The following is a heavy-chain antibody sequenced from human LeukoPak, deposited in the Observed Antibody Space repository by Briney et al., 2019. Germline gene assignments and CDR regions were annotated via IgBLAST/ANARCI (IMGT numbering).Heavy chain of an antibody. J-gene: IGHJ6*02. D-gene: IGHD1-1*01. V-gene: IGHV1-18*01. CDR2: ISAYNGNT. Sequence: ASVKVSCKASGYTFTSYGISWVRQAPGQGLEWMGWISAYNGNTNYAQKLQGRVTMTTDTSTSTAYMELRSLRSEDTAVYYCARDRKDDALYYYYGMDVWGQGTTVTVSS. CDR3: ARDRKDDALYYYYGMDV. CDR1: GYTFTSYG.